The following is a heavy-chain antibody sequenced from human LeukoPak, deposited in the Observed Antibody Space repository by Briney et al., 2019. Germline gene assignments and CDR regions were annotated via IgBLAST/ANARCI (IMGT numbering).Heavy chain of an antibody. CDR2: IYYSGST. CDR1: GGSISSYY. CDR3: ARALLAAAGHDY. Sequence: TSETLSLTCTVSGGSISSYYWSWIRQPPGKGLEWIGYIYYSGSTNYNPSLKSRVTISVDTSKNQFSLKLSSVTAGDTAVYYCARALLAAAGHDYWGQGTLVTVSS. J-gene: IGHJ4*02. D-gene: IGHD6-13*01. V-gene: IGHV4-59*01.